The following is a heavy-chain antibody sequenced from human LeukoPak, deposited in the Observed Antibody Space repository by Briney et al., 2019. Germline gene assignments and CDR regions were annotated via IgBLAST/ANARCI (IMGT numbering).Heavy chain of an antibody. CDR2: RHYSGIT. V-gene: IGHV4-59*01. D-gene: IGHD3-16*01. J-gene: IGHJ4*02. Sequence: PSETLSLTCTVSGGSLSSYYWSWIRQPPGKALEWIGHRHYSGITSYNPSLRSRITTSVDTSKNQVSLNLSSVTAADTAVYFCAREAAGGVSGGCYFDYWGQGTLVTVSS. CDR1: GGSLSSYY. CDR3: AREAAGGVSGGCYFDY.